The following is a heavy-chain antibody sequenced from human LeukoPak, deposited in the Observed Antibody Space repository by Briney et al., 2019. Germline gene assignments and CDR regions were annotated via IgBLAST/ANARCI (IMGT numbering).Heavy chain of an antibody. Sequence: HWASVKVSCTASGYTFTSYGISWVRQAPGQGLEWMGWIGAYNGNTNYAQKLQGRVTMTTDTSTSTAYMELRSLRSDDTAVYYCARDPSHDYGDFITSYYGMDVWGQGTTVTVSS. CDR2: IGAYNGNT. V-gene: IGHV1-18*01. D-gene: IGHD4-17*01. CDR3: ARDPSHDYGDFITSYYGMDV. CDR1: GYTFTSYG. J-gene: IGHJ6*02.